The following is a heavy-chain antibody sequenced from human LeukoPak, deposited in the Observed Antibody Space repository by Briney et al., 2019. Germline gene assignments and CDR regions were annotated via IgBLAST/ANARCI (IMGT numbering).Heavy chain of an antibody. Sequence: PGRSLRLSCAASGFTFNNYAIHCVRQAPGKGLEWVAVISFDGDNKCYADSVKGRFTISRDNSKNTLYLQMNSLRAEDTALYYCARSKYSSLYYGMDVWGQGTTVTVSS. CDR1: GFTFNNYA. CDR3: ARSKYSSLYYGMDV. J-gene: IGHJ6*02. CDR2: ISFDGDNK. V-gene: IGHV3-30-3*01. D-gene: IGHD6-13*01.